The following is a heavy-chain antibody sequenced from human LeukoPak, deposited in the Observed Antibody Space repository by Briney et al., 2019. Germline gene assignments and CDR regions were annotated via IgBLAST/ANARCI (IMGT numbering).Heavy chain of an antibody. CDR3: ARGNSYYDSSDYFPWESFQH. J-gene: IGHJ1*01. CDR2: IYYSGST. CDR1: GGSISSYY. V-gene: IGHV4-59*01. Sequence: PAETLSLTCTVSGGSISSYYWSWIRQPPGKGLEWIGYIYYSGSTNYNPSLKSRVTISVETSKNQFSLNLSSVTAADTAVYYCARGNSYYDSSDYFPWESFQHWGQGTLVTVSS. D-gene: IGHD3-22*01.